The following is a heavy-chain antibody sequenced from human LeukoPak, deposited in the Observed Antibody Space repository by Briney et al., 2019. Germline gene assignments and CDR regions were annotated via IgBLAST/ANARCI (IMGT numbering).Heavy chain of an antibody. J-gene: IGHJ4*02. V-gene: IGHV3-15*07. CDR3: TTDRDPYSSGWYARDY. D-gene: IGHD6-19*01. Sequence: GGSLRLSCAASGLTLSNAWLTWFGRAPGKGREWVGRIKRKTDCGTTDYAAPVKCRFTISRDGSKNTLYLQMNSLKTEDTAVYYCTTDRDPYSSGWYARDYWGQGTLVTVSS. CDR2: IKRKTDCGTT. CDR1: GLTLSNAW.